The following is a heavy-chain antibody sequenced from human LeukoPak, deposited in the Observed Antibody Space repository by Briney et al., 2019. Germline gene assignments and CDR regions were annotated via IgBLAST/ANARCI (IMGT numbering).Heavy chain of an antibody. CDR3: ARGTYSSGWSNYYYYMDV. Sequence: SETLSLTCTVSGGSISSYYWSWIRQPPGKGLEWIGEINHSGCTNYNPSLKSRVTISVDTSKNQFSLKLSSVTAADTAVYYCARGTYSSGWSNYYYYMDVWGKGTTVTVSS. D-gene: IGHD6-19*01. J-gene: IGHJ6*03. CDR1: GGSISSYY. CDR2: INHSGCT. V-gene: IGHV4-34*01.